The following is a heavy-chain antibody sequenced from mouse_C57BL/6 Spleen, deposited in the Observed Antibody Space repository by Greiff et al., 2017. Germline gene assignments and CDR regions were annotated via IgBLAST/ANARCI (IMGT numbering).Heavy chain of an antibody. V-gene: IGHV1-64*01. J-gene: IGHJ1*03. CDR1: GYTFTSYW. Sequence: VQLQQPGAELVKPGASVKLSCKASGYTFTSYWMHWVKQRPGQGLEWIGMIHPNSGSTNYNEKFKSKATLTVDKSSSTAYMQLSSLTSEDSAACYCAREPYGNWYFDVWGTGTTVTVSS. D-gene: IGHD2-1*01. CDR2: IHPNSGST. CDR3: AREPYGNWYFDV.